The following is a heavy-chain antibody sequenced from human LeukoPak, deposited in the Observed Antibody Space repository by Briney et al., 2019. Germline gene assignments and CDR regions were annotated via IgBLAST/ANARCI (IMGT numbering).Heavy chain of an antibody. J-gene: IGHJ4*02. D-gene: IGHD6-19*01. Sequence: RSGGSLRLSCATSGFTFSSYAMNWVRQAPGKGLEWVAVIWYDGSKKYYTDSVKGRFTISRDNSKNTLYLQLNSLRAEDTAMYYCARVSSSGWYVEYWGQGTLVTVSS. CDR3: ARVSSSGWYVEY. CDR2: IWYDGSKK. CDR1: GFTFSSYA. V-gene: IGHV3-33*08.